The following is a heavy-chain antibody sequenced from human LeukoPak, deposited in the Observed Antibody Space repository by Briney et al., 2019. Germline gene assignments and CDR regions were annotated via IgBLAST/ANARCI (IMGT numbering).Heavy chain of an antibody. CDR2: IIPILGIA. CDR1: GGTFSSYA. J-gene: IGHJ4*02. CDR3: ARGLEMATIADYFDY. Sequence: SVKVSCKASGGTFSSYAISWVRQAPGQGLEWMGRIIPILGIANYAQKFQGRVTITADKSTSTAYMELSSLRSEDTAVYYCARGLEMATIADYFDYWGQGTPVTVSS. V-gene: IGHV1-69*04. D-gene: IGHD5-24*01.